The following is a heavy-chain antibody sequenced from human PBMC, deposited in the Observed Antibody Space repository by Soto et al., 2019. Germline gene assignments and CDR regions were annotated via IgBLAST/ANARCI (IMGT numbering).Heavy chain of an antibody. J-gene: IGHJ4*02. CDR3: ARGRYGDY. CDR2: ISAHNGNT. Sequence: QVHLVQSGAEVKKPGASVKVSCKGSGYTFTTYGITWVRQAHGQGLEWMGWISAHNGNTNYAQKLQGRVTVTRDTSTSTAYMELRSLRSDVTAVYYCARGRYGDYWGQGALVTVSS. V-gene: IGHV1-18*01. D-gene: IGHD1-1*01. CDR1: GYTFTTYG.